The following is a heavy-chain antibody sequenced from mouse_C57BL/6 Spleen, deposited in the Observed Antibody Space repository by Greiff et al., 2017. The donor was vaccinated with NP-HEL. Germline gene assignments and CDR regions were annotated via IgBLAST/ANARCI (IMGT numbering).Heavy chain of an antibody. CDR2: IRMKSDNYAT. CDR1: GFTFSNYW. J-gene: IGHJ3*01. Sequence: EVKVEESGGGLVQPGGSMKLSCVASGFTFSNYWMNWVRQSPEKGLEWVAQIRMKSDNYATHYAESVKGRFTISRDDSKSSAYLQLNNLRAEVTGIYYCTGEDQLRLRYAYWGQGTLVTVSA. V-gene: IGHV6-3*01. CDR3: TGEDQLRLRYAY. D-gene: IGHD3-2*02.